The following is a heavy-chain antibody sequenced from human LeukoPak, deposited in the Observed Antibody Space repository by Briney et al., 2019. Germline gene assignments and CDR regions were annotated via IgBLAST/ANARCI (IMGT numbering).Heavy chain of an antibody. Sequence: SETLSLTCSVSGGSVSNYYWSWIRQSAGKGLEWIGRFYTTVTTNYNPSLKSRVTISVDTSKNQFSLKLSSVTAADTAVYYCARASGSGSFGNWFDPWGQETLVTVSS. J-gene: IGHJ5*02. D-gene: IGHD3-10*01. CDR1: GGSVSNYY. V-gene: IGHV4-4*07. CDR3: ARASGSGSFGNWFDP. CDR2: FYTTVTT.